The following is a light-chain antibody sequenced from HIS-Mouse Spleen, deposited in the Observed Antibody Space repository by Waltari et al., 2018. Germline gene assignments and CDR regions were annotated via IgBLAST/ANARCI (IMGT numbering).Light chain of an antibody. J-gene: IGLJ1*01. V-gene: IGLV2-14*03. CDR2: DVS. Sequence: QSALTQPASVSGSPGQSITISCTGTSSDVGGYNYVSWYQQHPGKAPKLMIYDVSNRHSGGANRVSGYKSGNTASLTISGLQAEDEADYYCSSYTSSSTYVFGTGTKVTVL. CDR3: SSYTSSSTYV. CDR1: SSDVGGYNY.